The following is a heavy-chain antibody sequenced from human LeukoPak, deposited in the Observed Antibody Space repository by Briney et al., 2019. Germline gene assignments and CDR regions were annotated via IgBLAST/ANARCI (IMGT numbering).Heavy chain of an antibody. CDR3: ARAFFSSGFDY. J-gene: IGHJ4*02. Sequence: ASVRVSCKASGYTFTGYYVHWLRQVLGQGLTWMGWINPNSGGTDYAQQYRGRVTLTRDTSISTAYMELSSLTSDDSAVYYCARAFFSSGFDYWGQGTLVAVSS. V-gene: IGHV1-2*02. D-gene: IGHD6-19*01. CDR1: GYTFTGYY. CDR2: INPNSGGT.